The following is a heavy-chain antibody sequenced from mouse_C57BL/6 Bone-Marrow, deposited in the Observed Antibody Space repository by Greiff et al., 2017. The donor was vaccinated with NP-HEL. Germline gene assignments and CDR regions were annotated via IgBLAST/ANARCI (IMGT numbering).Heavy chain of an antibody. J-gene: IGHJ3*01. V-gene: IGHV1-50*01. CDR2: IDPSDSYT. CDR3: ARKAYYGSSYEFAY. D-gene: IGHD1-1*01. Sequence: QVQLQQPGAELVKPGASVKLSCKASGYTFTTYWMQWVKQRPGQGLEWIGEIDPSDSYTNYNQKFKGKATLTVDTSSSTANMQLSSLTSEDSAVYYGARKAYYGSSYEFAYWGQGTLVTVSA. CDR1: GYTFTTYW.